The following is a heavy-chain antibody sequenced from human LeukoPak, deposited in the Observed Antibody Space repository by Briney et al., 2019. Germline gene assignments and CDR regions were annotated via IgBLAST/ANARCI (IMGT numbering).Heavy chain of an antibody. V-gene: IGHV4-59*01. CDR1: GGSFSSYY. Sequence: PSETLSLTCAVYGGSFSSYYWSWIRQPPGKGLEWIGYIYYSGSTNYNPSLKSRVTISVDTSKNQFSLKLSSATAADTAVYYCARHSPTAYSSSWYDYYYMDVWGKGTTVTVSS. J-gene: IGHJ6*03. CDR3: ARHSPTAYSSSWYDYYYMDV. D-gene: IGHD6-13*01. CDR2: IYYSGST.